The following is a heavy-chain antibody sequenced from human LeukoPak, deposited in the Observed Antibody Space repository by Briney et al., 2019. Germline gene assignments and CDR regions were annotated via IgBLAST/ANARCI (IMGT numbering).Heavy chain of an antibody. V-gene: IGHV3-7*01. CDR2: IKQDGSEK. J-gene: IGHJ4*02. CDR1: GFTFSSYW. Sequence: LSGGSLRLSCAASGFTFSSYWMSWVRQAPGKGLEWVANIKQDGSEKYYVDSVKGRFTISRDNAKNSLYLQMNSPRAEDTAVYYCARDRGSGYFDYWGQGTLVTVSS. D-gene: IGHD6-19*01. CDR3: ARDRGSGYFDY.